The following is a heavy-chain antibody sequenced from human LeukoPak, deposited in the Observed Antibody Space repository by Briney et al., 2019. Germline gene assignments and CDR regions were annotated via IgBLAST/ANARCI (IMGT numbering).Heavy chain of an antibody. CDR1: GGTFSTYA. Sequence: SVKVSCKASGGTFSTYAISWVRQAPGRGLEWMGRVIPMFGTADYAQKFQGRVTITADKSTSTAYMELSSLRSEDTAVYYCTRHYDSSGYPSLNYFDYWGQGTLVTVSS. V-gene: IGHV1-69*06. D-gene: IGHD3-22*01. CDR3: TRHYDSSGYPSLNYFDY. CDR2: VIPMFGTA. J-gene: IGHJ4*02.